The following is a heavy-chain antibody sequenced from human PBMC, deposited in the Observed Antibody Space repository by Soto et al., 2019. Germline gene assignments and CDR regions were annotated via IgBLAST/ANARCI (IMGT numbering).Heavy chain of an antibody. CDR1: GGSISSYY. V-gene: IGHV4-59*08. Sequence: SETLSLTCTVSGGSISSYYWSWIRQPPGKGLEWIGYIYYSGSTNYNPSLKSRVTISVDTSKNQFSLKLSSVTAADTAVYYCARHFDFWAFFDYWGQGTLVTVSS. CDR3: ARHFDFWAFFDY. CDR2: IYYSGST. D-gene: IGHD3-3*01. J-gene: IGHJ4*02.